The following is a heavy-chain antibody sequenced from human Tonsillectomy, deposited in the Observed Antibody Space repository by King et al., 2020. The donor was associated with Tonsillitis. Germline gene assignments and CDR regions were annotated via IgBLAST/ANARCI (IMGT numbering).Heavy chain of an antibody. CDR3: ARDRRYCSSTSCQIDY. Sequence: VQLVESGGGLVKPGGSLRLSCAASGFTISSYSMNWVRQAPGKGLEWVSSISSSSSFIYYADPVKGRFTISRDNAQNSLYLQMNSLRAEDTAVYYCARDRRYCSSTSCQIDYWGQGTLVTVSS. D-gene: IGHD2-2*01. CDR1: GFTISSYS. V-gene: IGHV3-21*01. CDR2: ISSSSSFI. J-gene: IGHJ4*02.